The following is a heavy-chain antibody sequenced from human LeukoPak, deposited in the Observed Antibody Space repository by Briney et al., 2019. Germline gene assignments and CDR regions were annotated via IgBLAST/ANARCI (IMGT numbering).Heavy chain of an antibody. Sequence: ASVKVSCQPSGYTFSDFYLHWVRQAPGQGLEWTGWLNPYTGATITAQRFQGRVTLTWDTSIATGFIELTSLRSDDTAVYYCVTATVTHTRDPWGQGTLVTVSS. CDR1: GYTFSDFY. J-gene: IGHJ5*02. CDR3: VTATVTHTRDP. CDR2: LNPYTGAT. D-gene: IGHD4-17*01. V-gene: IGHV1-2*02.